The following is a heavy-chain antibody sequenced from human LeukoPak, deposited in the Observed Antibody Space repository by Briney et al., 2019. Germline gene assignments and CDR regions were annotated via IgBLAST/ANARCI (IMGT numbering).Heavy chain of an antibody. J-gene: IGHJ4*02. CDR1: GGSISSHY. CDR3: ARGSNDILTGYSPFFH. CDR2: IYYSGST. D-gene: IGHD3-9*01. V-gene: IGHV4-59*11. Sequence: SETLSLTCTVSGGSISSHYWSWIRQPPGKGLEWIGYIYYSGSTNYNPSLKSRVTISVDTSKNQFSLKLSSVTAADTAVYYCARGSNDILTGYSPFFHWGQGTLVTVSS.